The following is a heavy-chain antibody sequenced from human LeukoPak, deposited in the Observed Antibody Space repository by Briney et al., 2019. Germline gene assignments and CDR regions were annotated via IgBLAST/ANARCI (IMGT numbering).Heavy chain of an antibody. CDR1: GFTFSSYA. CDR3: ARGLSPLYGGNSFFFGEYFQH. V-gene: IGHV3-30*04. J-gene: IGHJ1*01. D-gene: IGHD4-23*01. Sequence: PGGSLRLSCAASGFTFSSYAMHWVRQAPGKGLEWVAVISYDGSNKYYADSVKGRFTISRDNSKNTLYLQMNSLRAEDTAVYYCARGLSPLYGGNSFFFGEYFQHWGQGTLVTVSS. CDR2: ISYDGSNK.